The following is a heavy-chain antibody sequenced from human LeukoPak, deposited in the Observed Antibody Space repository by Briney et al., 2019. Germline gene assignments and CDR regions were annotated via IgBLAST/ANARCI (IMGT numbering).Heavy chain of an antibody. D-gene: IGHD3-22*01. CDR2: IPYDGSNK. V-gene: IGHV3-30*18. CDR3: AKDPGGSSGYPDAFDI. J-gene: IGHJ3*02. CDR1: GFTFSSYG. Sequence: GGSLRLSCAASGFTFSSYGMHWVRQAPGKGLEWVAVIPYDGSNKYYADSVKGRFTISRDNSKNTLYLQMNSLRAEDTAVYYCAKDPGGSSGYPDAFDIWGQGTMVTVSS.